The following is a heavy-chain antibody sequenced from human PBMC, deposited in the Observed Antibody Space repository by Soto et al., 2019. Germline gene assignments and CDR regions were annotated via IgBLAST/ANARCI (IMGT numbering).Heavy chain of an antibody. Sequence: ASVKVSCKASGYTFTSYGISWVRQAPGQGLEWMGWISAYNGNTNYAQKLQGRVTMTADTSTNTVYMELSSLRSEDTALYFCTTYHGDYVFDYWGQGTLVTVSS. CDR2: ISAYNGNT. V-gene: IGHV1-18*01. CDR3: TTYHGDYVFDY. J-gene: IGHJ4*02. D-gene: IGHD4-17*01. CDR1: GYTFTSYG.